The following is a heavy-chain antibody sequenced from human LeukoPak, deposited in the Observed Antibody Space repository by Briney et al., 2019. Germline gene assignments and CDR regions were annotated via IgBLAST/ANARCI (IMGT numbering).Heavy chain of an antibody. CDR2: INYSGNT. D-gene: IGHD3-10*01. Sequence: SETLSLTCSVSGDSISGYYWSWIWQPPGKGLEWIGYINYSGNTCYNPSLKSRVTISLDTSKNQFSLRLSSVTAADTAVYYCARRVRHYGSGNYYKREYNYYMDVWGKGTTVTVSS. J-gene: IGHJ6*03. CDR3: ARRVRHYGSGNYYKREYNYYMDV. CDR1: GDSISGYY. V-gene: IGHV4-59*01.